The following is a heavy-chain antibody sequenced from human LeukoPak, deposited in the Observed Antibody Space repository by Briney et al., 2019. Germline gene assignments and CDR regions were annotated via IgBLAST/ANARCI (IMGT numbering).Heavy chain of an antibody. D-gene: IGHD3-10*01. CDR2: INIIGGRP. Sequence: GRSLRLSCSVSGFTFSSYTMHWVRQAPGKGLEYVSSINIIGGRPYYADSVKGRFTICRDNTKNTLYLQMNSLRADDTAVYYCAKEYMVRGYDYYYGMDVWGQGTTVTVSS. V-gene: IGHV3-64*04. J-gene: IGHJ6*02. CDR3: AKEYMVRGYDYYYGMDV. CDR1: GFTFSSYT.